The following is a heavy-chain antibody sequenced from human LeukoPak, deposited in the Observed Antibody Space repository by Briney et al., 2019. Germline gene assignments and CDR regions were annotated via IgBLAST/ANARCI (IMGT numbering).Heavy chain of an antibody. Sequence: ASVKVSCKASGYTFTNYDINWVRQAIGQGLEWMGWRNPNSGRTGFAQKFQGRLTMTADTSISTAYMELSSLTSDDTAVYYCARGPVSTHGMDVWGQGTTVTVSS. CDR2: RNPNSGRT. D-gene: IGHD6-13*01. J-gene: IGHJ6*02. CDR1: GYTFTNYD. CDR3: ARGPVSTHGMDV. V-gene: IGHV1-8*01.